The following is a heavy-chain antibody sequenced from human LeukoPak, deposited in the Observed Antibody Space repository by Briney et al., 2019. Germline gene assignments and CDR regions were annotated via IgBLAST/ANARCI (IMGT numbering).Heavy chain of an antibody. J-gene: IGHJ6*03. Sequence: SETLSLTCTVSGGSISSSSYYWGWIRQPPGQGLEWIESIYYSGSTYYNPSLKSRVTISVDTSKNQFSLKLSSVTAADTAVYYCARGLAYYDFWSGNYYYYYMDVWGKGTTVTVSS. V-gene: IGHV4-39*01. CDR1: GGSISSSSYY. D-gene: IGHD3-3*01. CDR3: ARGLAYYDFWSGNYYYYYMDV. CDR2: IYYSGST.